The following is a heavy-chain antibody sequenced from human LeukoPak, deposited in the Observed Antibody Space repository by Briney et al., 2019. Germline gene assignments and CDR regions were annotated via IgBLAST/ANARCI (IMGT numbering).Heavy chain of an antibody. CDR3: ATYYVWGSYDY. Sequence: GGSLRLSCAASGFTFSSYAMSWVRQAPGKGLGWVSAISGSGGSTYYADSVKGRFTISRDNSKNTLYLQMNSLRAEDTAVYYCATYYVWGSYDYWGQGTLVTVSS. V-gene: IGHV3-23*01. D-gene: IGHD3-16*01. J-gene: IGHJ4*02. CDR1: GFTFSSYA. CDR2: ISGSGGST.